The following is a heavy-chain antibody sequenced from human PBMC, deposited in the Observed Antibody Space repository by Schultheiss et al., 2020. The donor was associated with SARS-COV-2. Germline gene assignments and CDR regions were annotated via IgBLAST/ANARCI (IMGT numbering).Heavy chain of an antibody. J-gene: IGHJ4*02. D-gene: IGHD3-22*01. CDR3: ARENYYYDSSGYEFGN. Sequence: GESLKISCAASGFTFDDYAMHWVRQAPGKGLEWVSSISSSSSYIYYADSVKGRFTISRDNAKNSLYLQMNSLRAEDTAVYYCARENYYYDSSGYEFGNWGQGTLVTVSS. CDR2: ISSSSSYI. CDR1: GFTFDDYA. V-gene: IGHV3-21*01.